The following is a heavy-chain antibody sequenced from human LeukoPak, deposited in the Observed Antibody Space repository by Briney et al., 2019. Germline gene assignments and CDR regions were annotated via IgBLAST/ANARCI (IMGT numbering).Heavy chain of an antibody. Sequence: QTGGSLGLSCAASGFTFSSYWMSWVRLAPGKGLEWVANIKPDGSETYYMDSVKGRFTISRDNTKNSLYLQMNSLRAEDTAVFHCARHWNWGWDYWGQGTLVIVSS. CDR3: ARHWNWGWDY. CDR1: GFTFSSYW. V-gene: IGHV3-7*01. CDR2: IKPDGSET. D-gene: IGHD7-27*01. J-gene: IGHJ4*02.